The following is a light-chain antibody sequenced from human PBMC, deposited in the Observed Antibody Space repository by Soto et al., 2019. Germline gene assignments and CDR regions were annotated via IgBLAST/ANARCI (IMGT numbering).Light chain of an antibody. J-gene: IGKJ1*01. Sequence: KQSAATLSLSPGERATLSCRASQSVTSNALAWYQQKPGQAPRLLIYGVSSRATGIPDRFSGSGSGTEFTLTISSLQSEDFAVYYCQQYNNWPPPFGQGT. CDR1: QSVTSN. CDR3: QQYNNWPPP. CDR2: GVS. V-gene: IGKV3D-15*01.